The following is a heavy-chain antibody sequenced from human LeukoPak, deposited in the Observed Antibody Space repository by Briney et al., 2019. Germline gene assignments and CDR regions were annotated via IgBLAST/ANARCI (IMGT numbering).Heavy chain of an antibody. Sequence: SQTLSLTCTVSGGSISSGGYYWSWIRQHPGKGLEWIGYIYYSGSTYYNPSLKSRVTISVDTSKNQFSLKLSSVTAAETAVYYCARFYQWELLSYFDYWGQGTLVTVSS. V-gene: IGHV4-31*03. J-gene: IGHJ4*02. CDR1: GGSISSGGYY. CDR3: ARFYQWELLSYFDY. D-gene: IGHD1-26*01. CDR2: IYYSGST.